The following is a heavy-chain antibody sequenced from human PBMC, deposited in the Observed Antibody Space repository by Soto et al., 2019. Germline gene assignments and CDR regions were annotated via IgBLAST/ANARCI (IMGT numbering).Heavy chain of an antibody. CDR3: ARDANGYKYGSYFDY. Sequence: SETLSLTCSVSGGSFSGYYWSWIRQPPGKGLEWIGEINYSGSTSYNPSLKSRVTVSVDSSKNQFSLNLNSASAADTAIYFCARDANGYKYGSYFDYWDQGALVTVSS. J-gene: IGHJ4*02. V-gene: IGHV4-34*01. D-gene: IGHD5-18*01. CDR1: GGSFSGYY. CDR2: INYSGST.